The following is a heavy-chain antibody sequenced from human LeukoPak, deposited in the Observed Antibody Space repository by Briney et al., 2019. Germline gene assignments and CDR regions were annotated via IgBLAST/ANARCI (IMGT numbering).Heavy chain of an antibody. CDR2: MNPNSGST. D-gene: IGHD5-12*01. CDR3: ARGRSTGYPYYFEY. V-gene: IGHV1-8*03. Sequence: ASVKVSCTASGYTFTSYDIDWVRQATGQGLEWMGWMNPNSGSTGYAQKFQGRVTITRNTSISTAYMELSGLRSEDTAVYYCARGRSTGYPYYFEYWGQGTLVTVSS. J-gene: IGHJ4*02. CDR1: GYTFTSYD.